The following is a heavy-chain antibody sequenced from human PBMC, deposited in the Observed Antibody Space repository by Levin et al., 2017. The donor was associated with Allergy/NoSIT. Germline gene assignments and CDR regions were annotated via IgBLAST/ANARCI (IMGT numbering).Heavy chain of an antibody. D-gene: IGHD6-13*01. CDR3: ARERSDGSSSIKTGLLPDY. V-gene: IGHV3-21*01. Sequence: GESLKISCAASGFTFSSYSMNWVRQAPGKGLEWVSSISSSSSYIYYADSVKGRFTISRDNAKNSLYLQMNGLRAEDTAVYYCARERSDGSSSIKTGLLPDYWGQGTLVTVAA. CDR1: GFTFSSYS. J-gene: IGHJ4*02. CDR2: ISSSSSYI.